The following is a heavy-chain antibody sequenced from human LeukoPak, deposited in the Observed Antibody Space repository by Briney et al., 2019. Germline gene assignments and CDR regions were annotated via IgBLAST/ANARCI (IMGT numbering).Heavy chain of an antibody. Sequence: GGSLRLSCAASGFTFSTFGMHWVRQAPGKGLEWVAFVRYDGSNKYYADSVKGRFTISRDNSKNTLYLQMNSLRAEDTAVYYCAREGDTIFGVVIISYYFDYWGQGTLVTVSS. CDR1: GFTFSTFG. CDR2: VRYDGSNK. V-gene: IGHV3-30*02. J-gene: IGHJ4*02. D-gene: IGHD3-3*01. CDR3: AREGDTIFGVVIISYYFDY.